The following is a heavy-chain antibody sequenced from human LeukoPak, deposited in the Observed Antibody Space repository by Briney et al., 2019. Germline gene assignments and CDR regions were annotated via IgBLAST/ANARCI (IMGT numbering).Heavy chain of an antibody. CDR2: IYYSGST. Sequence: SETLSLTCTVSGGSISSGGYYWSWIRQHPGKGLEWIGYIYYSGSTYYNPSLKSRVTISVDTSKNQFSLKLSSVTAADTAVYYCARRRRGYNLDYWGQGTLVTVSS. CDR3: ARRRRGYNLDY. V-gene: IGHV4-31*03. CDR1: GGSISSGGYY. D-gene: IGHD5-24*01. J-gene: IGHJ4*02.